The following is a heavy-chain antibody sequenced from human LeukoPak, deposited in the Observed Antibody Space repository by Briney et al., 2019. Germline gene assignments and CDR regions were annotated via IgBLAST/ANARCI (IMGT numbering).Heavy chain of an antibody. Sequence: PGGSLRLSCAASGFIFSNCWMHWVRQAPGKGLVWVSRINNDGSDTIYADSVKGRFTISRDNSKNTLYLQMNSLRTEDTAVYYCAKDSQYYDILTGSFDYWGQGTLVTVSS. V-gene: IGHV3-74*01. CDR1: GFIFSNCW. CDR3: AKDSQYYDILTGSFDY. D-gene: IGHD3-9*01. J-gene: IGHJ4*02. CDR2: INNDGSDT.